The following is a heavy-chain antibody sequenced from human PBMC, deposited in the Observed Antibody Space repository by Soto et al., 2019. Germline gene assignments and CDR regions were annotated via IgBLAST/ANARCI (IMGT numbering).Heavy chain of an antibody. D-gene: IGHD3-22*01. CDR2: IYYSGST. J-gene: IGHJ4*02. CDR3: ARGVYYDSSGQSQPSFDY. Sequence: SETLSLTCAVSGGSVSSGDWGWSWVRQSPGKGLEWIGEIYYSGSTTYNPSLKSRVTISADTSENQFSLRLSSVTAADTAVYYCARGVYYDSSGQSQPSFDYWGQGTLVTVSS. V-gene: IGHV4-4*02. CDR1: GGSVSSGDW.